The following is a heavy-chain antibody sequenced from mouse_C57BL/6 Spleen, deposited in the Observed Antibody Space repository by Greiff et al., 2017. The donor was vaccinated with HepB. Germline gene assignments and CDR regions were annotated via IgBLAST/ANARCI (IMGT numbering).Heavy chain of an antibody. CDR3: ARTGDAWFAY. V-gene: IGHV5-17*01. Sequence: EVQLVESGGGLVKPGGSLKLSCAASGFTLSDYGMHWVRQAPEKGLEWVAYISSGSSTIYYADTVKGRFTISRDNAKNTLFLQMTSLRSEDTAMYYCARTGDAWFAYWGQGTLVTVSA. CDR2: ISSGSSTI. CDR1: GFTLSDYG. J-gene: IGHJ3*01.